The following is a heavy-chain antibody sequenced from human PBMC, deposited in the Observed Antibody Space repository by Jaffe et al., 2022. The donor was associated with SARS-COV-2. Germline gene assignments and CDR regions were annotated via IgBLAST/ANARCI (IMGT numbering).Heavy chain of an antibody. CDR2: IYYSGTT. J-gene: IGHJ5*02. V-gene: IGHV4-39*01. D-gene: IGHD2-2*01. CDR3: ARHPSYCSSINCYLRWFDP. Sequence: QLQLQESGPGLVKPSETLSLTCTVSGGSISSSVYYWGWIRQPPGKGLEWIGSIYYSGTTYYNPSLKSRVTISVDTSKNQFSLKLSPVTAADTSVYYCARHPSYCSSINCYLRWFDPWGQGTLVTVSS. CDR1: GGSISSSVYY.